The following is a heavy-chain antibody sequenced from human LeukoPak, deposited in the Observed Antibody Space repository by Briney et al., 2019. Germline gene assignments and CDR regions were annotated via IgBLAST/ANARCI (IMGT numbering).Heavy chain of an antibody. J-gene: IGHJ4*02. CDR2: INPNSGDT. Sequence: ASVKVSCKTSGYTFIAYYMHWVRQAPGQGLEWMGWINPNSGDTNYAHKFQGRVTMTRDTSTSTAYMELRSLRSDDTAVYYCARGRPSDYWGQGTLVTVSS. CDR3: ARGRPSDY. V-gene: IGHV1-2*02. CDR1: GYTFIAYY.